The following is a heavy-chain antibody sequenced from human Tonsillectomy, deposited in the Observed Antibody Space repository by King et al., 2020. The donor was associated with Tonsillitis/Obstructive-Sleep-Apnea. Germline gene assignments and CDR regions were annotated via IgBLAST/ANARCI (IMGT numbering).Heavy chain of an antibody. Sequence: VQLVESGGGLVQPGRSLRLSCAASGFTFDDYAMHWVRHAPGKGLEWVSGISWNSGSIGYADSVKGRFTISRDNAKNSLYLQMNSLRAEDTALYYCAKSRSITGTTGAFDIWGQGTMVTVSS. CDR3: AKSRSITGTTGAFDI. V-gene: IGHV3-9*01. CDR1: GFTFDDYA. CDR2: ISWNSGSI. J-gene: IGHJ3*02. D-gene: IGHD1-7*01.